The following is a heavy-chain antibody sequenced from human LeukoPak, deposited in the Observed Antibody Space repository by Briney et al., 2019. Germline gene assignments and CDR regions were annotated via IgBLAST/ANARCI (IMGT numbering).Heavy chain of an antibody. Sequence: PGGSLRLSCTASGIMFSGYWMSWVRQAPGKGLEWVANIKQHGTEKYYVDSVKGRFTISRDDAKKSVYLQMNSLRAEDTAVYYCASDGGPLDHWGQGILVTVAS. J-gene: IGHJ4*02. CDR1: GIMFSGYW. D-gene: IGHD3-16*01. CDR3: ASDGGPLDH. CDR2: IKQHGTEK. V-gene: IGHV3-7*01.